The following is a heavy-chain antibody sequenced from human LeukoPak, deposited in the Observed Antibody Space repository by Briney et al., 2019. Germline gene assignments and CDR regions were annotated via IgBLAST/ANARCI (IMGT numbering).Heavy chain of an antibody. V-gene: IGHV1-18*04. CDR2: ISAYNGNT. D-gene: IGHD1-1*01. Sequence: ASVKVSCKASGYTFTSYGISWVRQAPGQGLEWMGWISAYNGNTNYAQKLQGRVTMTTDTSTSTAYMELRSLRSDDTAVYYCARANWNDAPDAFDIWGQGTMVTVSS. J-gene: IGHJ3*02. CDR1: GYTFTSYG. CDR3: ARANWNDAPDAFDI.